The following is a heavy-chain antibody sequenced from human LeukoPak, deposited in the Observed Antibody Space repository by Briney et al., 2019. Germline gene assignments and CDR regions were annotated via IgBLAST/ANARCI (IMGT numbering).Heavy chain of an antibody. CDR3: ARARYDWSYLNWFDP. Sequence: PSETLSLTCAVSGGSISSGGYYWSWIRQPPGKGLEWIGEINHSGSTNYNPSLKSRVTISVDTSKNQFSLKLSSVTAADTAVYYCARARYDWSYLNWFDPWGQGTLVTVSS. CDR2: INHSGST. D-gene: IGHD3-9*01. CDR1: GGSISSGGYY. J-gene: IGHJ5*02. V-gene: IGHV4-34*01.